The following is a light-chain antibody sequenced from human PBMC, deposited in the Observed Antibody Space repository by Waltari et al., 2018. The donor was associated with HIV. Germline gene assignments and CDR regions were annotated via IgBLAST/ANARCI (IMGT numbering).Light chain of an antibody. V-gene: IGLV7-46*01. CDR1: VGVVTRGHC. Sequence: QPVVTQEASLTVSPGGTVALTCASRVGVVTRGHCPYWFQVRPGQAPKTLIFDTNNRDSWTPARFAGSFLGGKAALTLTGALPEDEADYYCLLSYGGDLVFGGGTKLTVL. CDR3: LLSYGGDLV. J-gene: IGLJ2*01. CDR2: DTN.